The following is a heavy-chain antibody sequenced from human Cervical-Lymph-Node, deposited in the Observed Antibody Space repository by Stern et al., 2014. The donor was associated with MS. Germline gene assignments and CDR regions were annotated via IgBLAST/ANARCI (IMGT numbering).Heavy chain of an antibody. CDR2: IYSGGST. V-gene: IGHV3-53*04. Sequence: EVQLVESGGGLVQPGGSLRLSCAASGFTVSSNYMSWVRQAPGKGLEWVSVIYSGGSTYYADSVKGRFTISRHNSKNPLYLQMNSLRAEDTAVYYCAGTTVTTDAFDIWGQGTMVTVSS. CDR3: AGTTVTTDAFDI. D-gene: IGHD4-17*01. CDR1: GFTVSSNY. J-gene: IGHJ3*02.